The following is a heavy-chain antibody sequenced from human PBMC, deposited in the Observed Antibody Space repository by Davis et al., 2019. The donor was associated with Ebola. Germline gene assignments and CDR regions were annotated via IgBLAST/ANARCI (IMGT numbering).Heavy chain of an antibody. V-gene: IGHV1-69*06. CDR2: IIPIFGTA. D-gene: IGHD1-26*01. J-gene: IGHJ5*02. CDR3: ARVPWATLAGWFDP. CDR1: GGTFSSYA. Sequence: SVKVSCKASGGTFSSYAVSWVRQAPGQGLEWMGGIIPIFGTANYAQRFQGRVTITADKSTSTAYMELSSLRSEDTAVYYCARVPWATLAGWFDPWGQGTLVTVSS.